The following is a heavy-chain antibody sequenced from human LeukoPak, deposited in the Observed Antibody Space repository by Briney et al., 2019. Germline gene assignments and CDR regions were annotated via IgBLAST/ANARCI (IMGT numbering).Heavy chain of an antibody. CDR2: IGTYNGNT. Sequence: ASVKVSCKASGYTFMNYGITWVRQAPGQGLEWMGWIGTYNGNTDYAQKFQGRVIMTADTSTATAHMELRSLRSDDTAVYYCARGRLKRVPFTKVAGALDYWGQGTRVTVSS. CDR1: GYTFMNYG. V-gene: IGHV1-18*01. D-gene: IGHD6-19*01. CDR3: ARGRLKRVPFTKVAGALDY. J-gene: IGHJ4*02.